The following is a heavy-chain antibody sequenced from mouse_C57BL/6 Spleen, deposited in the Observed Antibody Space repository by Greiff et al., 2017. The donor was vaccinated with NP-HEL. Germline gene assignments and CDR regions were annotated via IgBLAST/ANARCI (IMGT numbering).Heavy chain of an antibody. CDR1: GYTFTSYW. CDR2: IYPGSGST. D-gene: IGHD3-2*02. J-gene: IGHJ2*01. CDR3: ARKAQVPDY. V-gene: IGHV1-55*01. Sequence: QVQLQQPGAELVKPGASVKMSCKASGYTFTSYWITWVKQRPGQGLEWIGDIYPGSGSTNYNEKFKSKATLTVYTSSTTAYMQLRSLTSEYSAVYYCARKAQVPDYWGQGTTLTVSS.